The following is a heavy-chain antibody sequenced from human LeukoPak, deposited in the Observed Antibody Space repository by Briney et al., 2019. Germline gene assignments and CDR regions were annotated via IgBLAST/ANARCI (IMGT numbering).Heavy chain of an antibody. CDR2: INPNSGDT. V-gene: IGHV1-2*02. J-gene: IGHJ4*02. CDR1: GYNFIGYY. D-gene: IGHD3/OR15-3a*01. Sequence: ASVKVSCRASGYNFIGYYIHWVRQAPGQGLEWMGWINPNSGDTNYTQRFQGRVTMTRDTSISTAYMEVRSLRSDDTAVYYCARVPGLSWTDYWGQGTLVTVSS. CDR3: ARVPGLSWTDY.